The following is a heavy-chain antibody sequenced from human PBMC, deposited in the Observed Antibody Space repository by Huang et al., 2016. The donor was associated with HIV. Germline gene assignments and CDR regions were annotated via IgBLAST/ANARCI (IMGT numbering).Heavy chain of an antibody. CDR3: ATKTAGMDI. V-gene: IGHV3-7*01. CDR1: TFTFGAYW. CDR2: IKQEETEK. J-gene: IGHJ6*02. Sequence: VESGGRSVQPGGSIRLSCVGSTFTFGAYWMSWVRQPTGKGLEWVANIKQEETEKYYVDSVKGRFNISRDNAKKVLFLEMDALRVEDTAIYFCATKTAGMDIWGQGTTVIVSS.